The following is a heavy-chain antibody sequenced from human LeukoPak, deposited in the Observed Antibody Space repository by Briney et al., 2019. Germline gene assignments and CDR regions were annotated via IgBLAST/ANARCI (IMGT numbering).Heavy chain of an antibody. CDR3: ARPKAVAGTEDAFDI. Sequence: GGSLRLSCAASGFTFSSYSMNWVRQAPGKGLEWVSAISGSGGSTYYADSVKGRFTISRDNSKNTLYLQMNSLRAEDTAVYYCARPKAVAGTEDAFDIWGQGAMVTVSS. CDR2: ISGSGGST. D-gene: IGHD6-19*01. CDR1: GFTFSSYS. J-gene: IGHJ3*02. V-gene: IGHV3-23*01.